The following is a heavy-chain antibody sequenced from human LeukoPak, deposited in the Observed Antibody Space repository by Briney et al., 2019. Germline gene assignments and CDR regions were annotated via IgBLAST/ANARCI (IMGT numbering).Heavy chain of an antibody. V-gene: IGHV1-8*03. Sequence: GASVKVSCKASGYIFTNYYMHWVRQAPGEGLEWMGWMNPNSGNTGYAQKFQGRVTITRNTSISTAYMELSSLRSEDTAVYYCARGPATWDYDSSGWDWGQGTLVTVSS. J-gene: IGHJ4*02. CDR1: GYIFTNYY. D-gene: IGHD3-22*01. CDR3: ARGPATWDYDSSGWD. CDR2: MNPNSGNT.